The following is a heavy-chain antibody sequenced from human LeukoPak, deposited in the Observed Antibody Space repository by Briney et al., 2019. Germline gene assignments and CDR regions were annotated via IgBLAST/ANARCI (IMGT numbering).Heavy chain of an antibody. CDR1: GFTFSTYW. CDR2: IKQDASEI. Sequence: GGSLRLSCAASGFTFSTYWMNWVRQAPGKGLEWVANIKQDASEIYYVDSVKGRFTISRDNAKNSLYLQMNSLRAEDTAVYYCAKEYNSSSNSDWFDPWGQGTLVTVSS. CDR3: AKEYNSSSNSDWFDP. D-gene: IGHD6-6*01. J-gene: IGHJ5*02. V-gene: IGHV3-7*03.